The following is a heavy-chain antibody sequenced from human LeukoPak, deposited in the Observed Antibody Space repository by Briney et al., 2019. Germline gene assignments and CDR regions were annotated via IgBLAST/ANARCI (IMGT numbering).Heavy chain of an antibody. V-gene: IGHV4-34*01. J-gene: IGHJ6*02. CDR1: GGSFSGYY. CDR3: ARHLRSYGSGSYSLYYYYGMDV. Sequence: PSETLSLPCAVYGGSFSGYYWSWIRQPPGKGLEWIGEIDHSGSTYYNPSLKSRVTISVDTSKNQFSLKLSSVTAADTAVYYCARHLRSYGSGSYSLYYYYGMDVWGQGTTVTVSS. D-gene: IGHD3-10*01. CDR2: IDHSGST.